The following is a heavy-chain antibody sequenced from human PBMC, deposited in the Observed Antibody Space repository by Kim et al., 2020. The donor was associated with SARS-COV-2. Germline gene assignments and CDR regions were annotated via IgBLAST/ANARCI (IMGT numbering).Heavy chain of an antibody. CDR2: IFHSGST. CDR1: GDSVSNVNW. V-gene: IGHV4-4*02. D-gene: IGHD3-22*01. Sequence: SETLSLTCDVSGDSVSNVNWWAWVRQSPGKGLEWIGEIFHSGSTKYSPSLQSGVTISLDYSKNQFYLRLDSVTAADTAVYYCVRYGYDTNGYYPFWGQGILVTVSS. CDR3: VRYGYDTNGYYPF. J-gene: IGHJ4*02.